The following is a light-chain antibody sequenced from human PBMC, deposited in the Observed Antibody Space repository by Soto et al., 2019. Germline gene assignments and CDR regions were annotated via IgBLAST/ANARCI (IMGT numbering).Light chain of an antibody. Sequence: EIVMTQSPATLSVFPGVRATLSCRASQSVSISLAWYQQKPGQAPRLLIYGASARATGIPARFSGSGSGTDFTLTISSLQSEDFAVYYCQQYNSWPLTFGQGTRLEIK. CDR1: QSVSIS. V-gene: IGKV3-15*01. J-gene: IGKJ5*01. CDR3: QQYNSWPLT. CDR2: GAS.